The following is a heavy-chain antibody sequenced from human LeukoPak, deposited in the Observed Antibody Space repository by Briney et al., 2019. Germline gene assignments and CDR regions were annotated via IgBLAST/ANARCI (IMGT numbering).Heavy chain of an antibody. Sequence: GGSLRLSCAASGFTFSSYSMNWVRQAPGKGLEWVSSISSSSSYIYYADSVKGRFTISRDNVKNSLYLQMNSLRAEDTAVYYCARDKVRSLDYWGQGTLVTVSS. J-gene: IGHJ4*02. CDR1: GFTFSSYS. D-gene: IGHD3-10*01. V-gene: IGHV3-21*01. CDR2: ISSSSSYI. CDR3: ARDKVRSLDY.